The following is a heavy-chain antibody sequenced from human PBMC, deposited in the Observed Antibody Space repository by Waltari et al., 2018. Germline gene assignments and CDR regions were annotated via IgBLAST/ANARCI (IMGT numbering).Heavy chain of an antibody. CDR3: ARDTIFYGSGSYDP. J-gene: IGHJ5*02. CDR2: ISSKSTYI. V-gene: IGHV3-21*01. D-gene: IGHD3-10*01. CDR1: YN. Sequence: YNMHWLRRAPGKGLEWVSSISSKSTYIYYADSVRGRFSISRDNAENSLFLQMNNLRGEDTAVYYCARDTIFYGSGSYDPWGQGTRVTVSS.